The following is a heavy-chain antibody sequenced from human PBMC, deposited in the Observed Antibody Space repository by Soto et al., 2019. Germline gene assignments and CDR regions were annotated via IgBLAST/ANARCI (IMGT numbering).Heavy chain of an antibody. CDR1: GFTFTSSA. J-gene: IGHJ6*02. V-gene: IGHV1-58*01. CDR2: IVVGSGNT. D-gene: IGHD3-3*01. CDR3: AADHGVADGGYDMDV. Sequence: GASVKVSCKASGFTFTSSAVQWVRQARGQRLEWIGWIVVGSGNTNYAQKFQERVTITRDMSTSTAYMELSSLRSEDTAVYYCAADHGVADGGYDMDVWGQGTTVTVSS.